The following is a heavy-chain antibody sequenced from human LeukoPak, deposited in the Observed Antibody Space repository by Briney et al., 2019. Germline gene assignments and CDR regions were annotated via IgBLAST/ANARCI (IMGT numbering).Heavy chain of an antibody. CDR3: AGPVGCISSYYDDY. J-gene: IGHJ4*02. CDR1: GFTLSSYA. Sequence: SLRLSCAAPGFTLSSYAMSWVRQAPGKGLEWVSAISGSVGNTYYADSVKGRFTISRDNSKNTLYLQMNSLRAQYTAVYYCAGPVGCISSYYDDYWGQGTLVTVSS. CDR2: ISGSVGNT. V-gene: IGHV3-23*01. D-gene: IGHD6-13*01.